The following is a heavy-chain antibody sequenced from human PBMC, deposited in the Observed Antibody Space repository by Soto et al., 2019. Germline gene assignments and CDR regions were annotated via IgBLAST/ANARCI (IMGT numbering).Heavy chain of an antibody. CDR2: IGTAGDT. V-gene: IGHV3-13*01. D-gene: IGHD5-12*01. Sequence: GGSLRLSCAASGFTFSSYDMHWVRQATGKGLEWVSAIGTAGDTYYPGSVKGRFTISRENAKNSLYLQMNSLRAGDTAVYYCARVPRSGYAKYYMDVWGKGTTVTVSS. CDR3: ARVPRSGYAKYYMDV. J-gene: IGHJ6*03. CDR1: GFTFSSYD.